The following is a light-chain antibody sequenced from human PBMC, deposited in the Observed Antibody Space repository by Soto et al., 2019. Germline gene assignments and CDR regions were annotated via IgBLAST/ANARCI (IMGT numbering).Light chain of an antibody. V-gene: IGKV1-17*01. CDR2: AAS. J-gene: IGKJ1*01. CDR3: LQQNSYTWT. CDR1: QDISNY. Sequence: DIQMTQSPSSLSASVGDRVTITCQASQDISNYLNWYQQKPGKAPKRLIYAASSLQSGVPSRFSGSGSGTEGTLTISSLKKEDGSTYYCLQQNSYTWTFGQGTKVDIK.